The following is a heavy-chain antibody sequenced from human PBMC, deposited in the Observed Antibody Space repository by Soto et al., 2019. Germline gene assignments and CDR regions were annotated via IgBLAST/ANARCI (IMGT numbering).Heavy chain of an antibody. Sequence: QVQLVQSGAEVKKPGSSVKVSCKASGGTFSSYTISWVRQAPGQGLEWMGRIIPILGIANYAQKFQGRVTITADKSTSTAYMELSSLRSEDTAVYYCARDSSSWYRFYYYYYGMDVWGQGTTVTVSS. CDR1: GGTFSSYT. V-gene: IGHV1-69*08. CDR3: ARDSSSWYRFYYYYYGMDV. J-gene: IGHJ6*02. CDR2: IIPILGIA. D-gene: IGHD6-13*01.